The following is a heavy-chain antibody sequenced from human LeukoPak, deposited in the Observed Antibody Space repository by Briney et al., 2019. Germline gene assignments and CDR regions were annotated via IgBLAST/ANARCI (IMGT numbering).Heavy chain of an antibody. V-gene: IGHV3-30*04. CDR2: ISYAGSNK. D-gene: IGHD3-3*01. CDR1: GFTFSSYA. J-gene: IGHJ4*02. Sequence: PGGSLRLSCAASGFTFSSYAMHWVRQAPGKGLEWVAVISYAGSNKYYADSVKGRFTISRDNSKNTLYLRMNSLRAEDTAVYYCARDKGTIFGVITYYFHYWGQGTLVTVSS. CDR3: ARDKGTIFGVITYYFHY.